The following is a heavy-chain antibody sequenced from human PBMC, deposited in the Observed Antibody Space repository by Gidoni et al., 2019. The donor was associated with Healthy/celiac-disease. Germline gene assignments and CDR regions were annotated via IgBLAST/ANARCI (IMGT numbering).Heavy chain of an antibody. CDR3: ARSPYDSREYYFDY. V-gene: IGHV3-11*01. Sequence: GLEWVSYISSSGSTIYYADSVKGRFTISRDNAKNSLYLQMNSLRAEDTAVYYCARSPYDSREYYFDYWGQGTLVTVSS. CDR2: ISSSGSTI. D-gene: IGHD3-22*01. J-gene: IGHJ4*02.